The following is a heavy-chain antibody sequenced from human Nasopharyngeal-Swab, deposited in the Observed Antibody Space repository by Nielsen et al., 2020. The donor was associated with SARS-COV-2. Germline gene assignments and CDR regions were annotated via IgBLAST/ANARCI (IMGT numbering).Heavy chain of an antibody. CDR3: ARDRGSHGLFDY. Sequence: GESLKISCAASGFTFSSYGMHWVRQAPGKGLEWVAVISYDGSNKYYADSVKGRFTISRDNSKNTLCLQMNSLRAEDTAVYYCARDRGSHGLFDYWGQGTLVTVSS. D-gene: IGHD1-26*01. J-gene: IGHJ4*02. CDR1: GFTFSSYG. V-gene: IGHV3-30*03. CDR2: ISYDGSNK.